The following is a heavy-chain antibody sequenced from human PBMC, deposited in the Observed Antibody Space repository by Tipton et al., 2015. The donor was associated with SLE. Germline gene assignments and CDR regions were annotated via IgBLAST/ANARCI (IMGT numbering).Heavy chain of an antibody. V-gene: IGHV3-23*01. Sequence: SLRLSCAASGFTFSSYAMSWVRQAPGKGLEWVSAISGSGGSTYYADSVKGRLTISRDNSKNTLYLQMNSLRAEDTAVYYCARSYIVPAGMDVWGQGTTVTVSS. CDR1: GFTFSSYA. D-gene: IGHD2-15*01. CDR2: ISGSGGST. J-gene: IGHJ6*02. CDR3: ARSYIVPAGMDV.